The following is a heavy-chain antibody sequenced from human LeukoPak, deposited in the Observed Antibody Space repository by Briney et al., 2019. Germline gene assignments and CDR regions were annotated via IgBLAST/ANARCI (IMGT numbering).Heavy chain of an antibody. Sequence: SETLSLTCAVSGGSISSGRWWSWVRQPPERGLEWIGEIYHSGSTNYNPSLKRRVTISVDNSKNQFSLRLSSVTAADTAVYYCARNSGYAQEYWGQGTLVTVSS. V-gene: IGHV4-4*02. CDR3: ARNSGYAQEY. CDR2: IYHSGST. CDR1: GGSISSGRW. D-gene: IGHD3-16*01. J-gene: IGHJ4*02.